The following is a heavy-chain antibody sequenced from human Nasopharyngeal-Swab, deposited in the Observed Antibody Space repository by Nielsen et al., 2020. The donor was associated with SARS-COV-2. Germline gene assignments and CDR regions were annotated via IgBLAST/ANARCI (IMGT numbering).Heavy chain of an antibody. Sequence: SETLSLTCAVSGASVSSNDWWTCGRQSPGKGLECIGVLSHSGSTIYNPSLKSRVTLSLDKSKSQFSLKLTSVSAADTAVYFCARGNLVVVPSPILGLGPYFSYFSLYVWGKGTTVTVSS. J-gene: IGHJ6*03. CDR3: ARGNLVVVPSPILGLGPYFSYFSLYV. V-gene: IGHV4-4*02. D-gene: IGHD2-21*01. CDR1: GASVSSNDW. CDR2: LSHSGST.